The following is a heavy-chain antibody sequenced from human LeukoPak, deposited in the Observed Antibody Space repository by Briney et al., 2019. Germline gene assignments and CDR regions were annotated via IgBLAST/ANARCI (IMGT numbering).Heavy chain of an antibody. J-gene: IGHJ4*02. V-gene: IGHV4-39*07. D-gene: IGHD6-13*01. CDR2: IYYSGST. CDR3: ARDPIAAVETEGY. CDR1: GGSISSSSYY. Sequence: PSETLSLTCTVSGGSISSSSYYWGWIRQPPGRGLEWIGSIYYSGSTYYNPSLKSRVTISVDTSKNQFSLKLSSVTAADTAVYYCARDPIAAVETEGYWGQGTLVTVSS.